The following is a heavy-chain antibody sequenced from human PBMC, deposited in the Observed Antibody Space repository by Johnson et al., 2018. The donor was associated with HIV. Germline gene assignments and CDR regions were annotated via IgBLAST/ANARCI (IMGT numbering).Heavy chain of an antibody. CDR3: AKDRYSSSWSYAFDI. D-gene: IGHD6-13*01. CDR1: GFSFSNYA. V-gene: IGHV3-30*04. CDR2: ISKDGSSA. Sequence: HVQLVESGGGVVQPGSSLTLSCAASGFSFSNYAMHWVRQAPGKGLEWAAVISKDGSSAYYADSVKGRFTISRDNSKNTLYLQMNSLRAEDTAVYYCAKDRYSSSWSYAFDIWGQGTMVTVSS. J-gene: IGHJ3*02.